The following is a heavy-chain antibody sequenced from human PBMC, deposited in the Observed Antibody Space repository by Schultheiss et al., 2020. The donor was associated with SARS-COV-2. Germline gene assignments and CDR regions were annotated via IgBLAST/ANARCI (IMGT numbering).Heavy chain of an antibody. CDR1: GTTFGAYA. D-gene: IGHD6-13*01. CDR2: ISGSGDKT. J-gene: IGHJ4*02. Sequence: GGSLRLSCVASGTTFGAYAMTWVRQAPGKGLEWVSGISGSGDKTYYADSVKGRFTISRDNAKKSLYLQMNSLRAEDTAVYYCARDRRLVREQQLDYWGQGTLVTVSS. V-gene: IGHV3-23*01. CDR3: ARDRRLVREQQLDY.